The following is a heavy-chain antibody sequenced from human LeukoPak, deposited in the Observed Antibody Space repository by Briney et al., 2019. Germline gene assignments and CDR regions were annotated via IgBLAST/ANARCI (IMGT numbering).Heavy chain of an antibody. V-gene: IGHV3-23*01. CDR3: AKCYYDSSGYYPFDY. D-gene: IGHD3-22*01. J-gene: IGHJ4*02. CDR2: ISGSGGST. CDR1: GFTFSSYA. Sequence: GGSLRLSCAASGFTFSSYAMSWVRQAPGKGLEWVSAISGSGGSTYYADSVKDRFTISRDNSKNTLYLQMNSLRAEDTAVYYCAKCYYDSSGYYPFDYWGQGTLVTVSS.